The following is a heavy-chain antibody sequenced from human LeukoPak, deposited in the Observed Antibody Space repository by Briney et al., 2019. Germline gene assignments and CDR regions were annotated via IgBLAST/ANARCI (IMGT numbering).Heavy chain of an antibody. CDR1: GYTFTSHD. Sequence: ASVKVSCKASGYTFTSHDINCVRQATGQGLESMGRMNPYSGNTGYAQKFQGRVTITRNTSISTAYMELSSLRSEDTAVYYCASLFCSSTSCSYYWFDPWGQGTLVTVSS. CDR3: ASLFCSSTSCSYYWFDP. J-gene: IGHJ5*02. D-gene: IGHD2-2*01. CDR2: MNPYSGNT. V-gene: IGHV1-8*01.